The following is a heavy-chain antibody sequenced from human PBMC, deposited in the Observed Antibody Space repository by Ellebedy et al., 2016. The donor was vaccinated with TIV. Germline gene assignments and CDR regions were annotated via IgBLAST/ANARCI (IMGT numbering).Heavy chain of an antibody. J-gene: IGHJ4*02. CDR3: LGRGLRAATGDDY. CDR2: ISSDGTTT. Sequence: PGESLKISCAASGVTFRNLWMHWVRHVPGKGLVWVSRISSDGTTTNYADSVKGRFTISRDNAKNTLYLQMNSLKAEDTAIYYCLGRGLRAATGDDYWGQGTLVTVSS. D-gene: IGHD6-13*01. V-gene: IGHV3-74*01. CDR1: GVTFRNLW.